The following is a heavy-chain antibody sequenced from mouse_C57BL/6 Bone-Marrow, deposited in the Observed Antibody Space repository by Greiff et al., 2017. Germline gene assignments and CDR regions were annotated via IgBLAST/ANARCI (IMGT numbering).Heavy chain of an antibody. V-gene: IGHV5-16*01. CDR3: ARGRFYYYGSSYDWYFDV. Sequence: EVKLVESEGGLVQPGSSMKLSCTASGFTFSDYYMAWVRQVPEKGLEWVANINYDGSSTYYLDSLKSRFIISRDNAKNILYLQMSSLKSEDTATYYCARGRFYYYGSSYDWYFDVWGTGTTVTVSS. CDR1: GFTFSDYY. J-gene: IGHJ1*03. CDR2: INYDGSST. D-gene: IGHD1-1*01.